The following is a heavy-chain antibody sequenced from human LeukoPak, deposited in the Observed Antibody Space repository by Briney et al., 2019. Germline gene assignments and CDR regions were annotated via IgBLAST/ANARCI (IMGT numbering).Heavy chain of an antibody. CDR1: GYSFTSYW. V-gene: IGHV5-10-1*01. Sequence: HGESLQISCKGSGYSFTSYWISWVRQMPGKGLEWMGRIDPSDSYTNYSPSFQGHVTISADKSISTAYLQWSSLKASDTAMYYCARLSAGSGYGGYYYYYGMDVWGKGTTVTVSS. CDR3: ARLSAGSGYGGYYYYYGMDV. CDR2: IDPSDSYT. J-gene: IGHJ6*04. D-gene: IGHD5-12*01.